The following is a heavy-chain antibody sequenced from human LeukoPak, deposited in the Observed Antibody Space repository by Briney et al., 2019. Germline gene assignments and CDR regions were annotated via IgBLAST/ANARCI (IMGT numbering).Heavy chain of an antibody. CDR2: INTDGSST. CDR3: ARERGIAAAAPNWFDP. D-gene: IGHD6-13*01. Sequence: GGSLRLSCAASGFTFSSYWMHWVRQAPGKGLVWVSRINTDGSSTSYADSVKGRFTISRDNAKNTLYLQMNSLRAEDTAVYYCARERGIAAAAPNWFDPWGQGTLVTVSS. J-gene: IGHJ5*02. V-gene: IGHV3-74*01. CDR1: GFTFSSYW.